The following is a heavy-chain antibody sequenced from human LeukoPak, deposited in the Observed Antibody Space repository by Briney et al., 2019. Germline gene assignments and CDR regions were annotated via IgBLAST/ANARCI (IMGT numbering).Heavy chain of an antibody. D-gene: IGHD2-2*01. Sequence: GGSLRLSCAASGFTFSDYYMSWIRQAPGKGLEWVSYISSSGSTIYYADSVKGRFTISRDNAKNSLYLQMNSLRAEDTAVYYCAGGYCSSTSCYGGYGYWGQGTLVTVSS. CDR3: AGGYCSSTSCYGGYGY. V-gene: IGHV3-11*04. CDR1: GFTFSDYY. J-gene: IGHJ4*02. CDR2: ISSSGSTI.